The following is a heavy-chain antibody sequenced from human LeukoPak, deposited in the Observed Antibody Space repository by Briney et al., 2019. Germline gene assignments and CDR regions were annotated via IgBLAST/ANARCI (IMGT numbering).Heavy chain of an antibody. CDR1: GYSFSGYY. D-gene: IGHD2-8*01. V-gene: IGHV1-2*02. J-gene: IGHJ4*02. CDR2: INPNSGGT. CDR3: ARATPLITDGVSY. Sequence: VASVKVSCKASGYSFSGYYIHWLRQAPGQGLEWMGWINPNSGGTNFAQKFQGRATMTRDTSITTASMELRNLRSDDTAVYYCARATPLITDGVSYWGQGTLVTVSS.